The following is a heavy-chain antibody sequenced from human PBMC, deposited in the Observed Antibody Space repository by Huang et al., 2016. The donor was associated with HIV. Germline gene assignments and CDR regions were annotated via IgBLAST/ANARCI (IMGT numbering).Heavy chain of an antibody. J-gene: IGHJ4*02. CDR1: GGNFSNHV. CDR2: IIPIFGTT. V-gene: IGHV1-69*01. CDR3: ARESNIVVVPHTIKFFDY. Sequence: QVQLVQSGAEVKKPGSSVKVSCKASGGNFSNHVFSWVRQGPGQGPEWVGGIIPIFGTTNYAQKFQGRVTITADESTGTAYLELSSLRSEDTAVYFCARESNIVVVPHTIKFFDYWGQGTLVTVSS. D-gene: IGHD2-2*01.